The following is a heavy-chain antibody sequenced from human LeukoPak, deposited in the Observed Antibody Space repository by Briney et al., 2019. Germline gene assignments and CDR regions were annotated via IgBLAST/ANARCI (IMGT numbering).Heavy chain of an antibody. Sequence: ASVKVSCKASGYTFTSYGISWVRQAPGQGLEWMGWIIAYNGNTNYAQKLQGRVTMTTDTSTSTAYMELRSLRSDDTAVYYCARGGLGYCSSTSCYTHLNWFDPWGQGTLVTVSS. CDR3: ARGGLGYCSSTSCYTHLNWFDP. V-gene: IGHV1-18*01. D-gene: IGHD2-2*02. CDR1: GYTFTSYG. CDR2: IIAYNGNT. J-gene: IGHJ5*02.